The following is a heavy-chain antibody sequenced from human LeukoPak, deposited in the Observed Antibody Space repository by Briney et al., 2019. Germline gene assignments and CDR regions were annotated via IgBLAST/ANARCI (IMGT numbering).Heavy chain of an antibody. CDR2: INHSGST. CDR1: GGSFSGYY. J-gene: IGHJ3*01. Sequence: SETLSLTCAVYGGSFSGYYWSWIRQPPGKGLEWIGEINHSGSTNYNPSLKSRVTMSVDTSKNQFSLKLSSVTAADTAVYYCASSPWYSSGPCFWGQGTMVTVSS. V-gene: IGHV4-34*01. CDR3: ASSPWYSSGPCF. D-gene: IGHD6-19*01.